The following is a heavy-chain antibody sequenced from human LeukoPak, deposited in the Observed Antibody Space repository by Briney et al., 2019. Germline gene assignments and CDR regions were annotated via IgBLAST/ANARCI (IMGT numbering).Heavy chain of an antibody. D-gene: IGHD6-19*01. V-gene: IGHV3-48*03. CDR3: ASTRSTSDWYTRGFEY. CDR1: GFSFSSYE. J-gene: IGHJ4*02. Sequence: GGSLILSCADSGFSFSSYEMNWVRQAPGKGLEWISYISSSGSITFYADSEKGRFTISRDNARNSLYLQMNSLRAEDTAVYYCASTRSTSDWYTRGFEYWGQGTLVTVSS. CDR2: ISSSGSIT.